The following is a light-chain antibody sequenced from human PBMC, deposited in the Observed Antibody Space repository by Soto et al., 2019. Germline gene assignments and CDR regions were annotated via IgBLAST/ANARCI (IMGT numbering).Light chain of an antibody. CDR3: QQYTNWPPLT. Sequence: EIVMTQSPATLSVSPGEGATLSCRASQSVHSDLAWYQQKPGQAPGLLIYDASTRATGVPARFSGSGSGTEFTLTISSLQSEDFAVYYCQQYTNWPPLTFGGGTEVEI. CDR1: QSVHSD. J-gene: IGKJ4*01. CDR2: DAS. V-gene: IGKV3-15*01.